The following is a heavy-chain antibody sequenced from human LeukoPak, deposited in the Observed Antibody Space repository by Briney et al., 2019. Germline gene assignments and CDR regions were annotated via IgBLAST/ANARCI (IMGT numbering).Heavy chain of an antibody. J-gene: IGHJ4*02. CDR3: ARAPPYYDSSGYPFDY. CDR2: IYYSGST. V-gene: IGHV4-59*01. CDR1: GGSISSYY. D-gene: IGHD3-22*01. Sequence: SETLSLTCTVSGGSISSYYWSWIRQPPGKGLEWIGYIYYSGSTNYAPSLKSRVTISVDTSKNPFSLKLSCVTAADTAVYYCARAPPYYDSSGYPFDYWGQGTLVTVSS.